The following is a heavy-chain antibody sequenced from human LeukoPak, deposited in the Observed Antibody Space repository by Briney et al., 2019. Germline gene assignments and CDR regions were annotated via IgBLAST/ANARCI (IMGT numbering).Heavy chain of an antibody. J-gene: IGHJ4*02. D-gene: IGHD6-13*01. V-gene: IGHV4-31*03. CDR3: ARGYTSSLRYFDY. CDR1: GGSISSGGYY. Sequence: PSETLSLTCTVSGGSISSGGYYWSWIRQHPGKGLEWIGYIYFSGSTYYNPSLKSRVTISVDTSKNQFSLKLGSVTAADTAVYYCARGYTSSLRYFDYWGQGTLVTVSS. CDR2: IYFSGST.